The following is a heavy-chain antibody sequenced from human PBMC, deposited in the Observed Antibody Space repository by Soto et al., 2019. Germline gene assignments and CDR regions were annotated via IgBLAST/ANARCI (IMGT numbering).Heavy chain of an antibody. V-gene: IGHV3-23*01. CDR3: AKGPHLILDFWGHYYYMDV. CDR2: ISGSGGST. Sequence: GGSLRLSCAASGFTFSSYAMSWVRQAPGKGLEWVSAISGSGGSTYYADSVKGRFTISRDNSKNTLYLQMNSLRAEDTAVYYCAKGPHLILDFWGHYYYMDVWGTGTTVTVSS. CDR1: GFTFSSYA. J-gene: IGHJ6*03. D-gene: IGHD3-3*01.